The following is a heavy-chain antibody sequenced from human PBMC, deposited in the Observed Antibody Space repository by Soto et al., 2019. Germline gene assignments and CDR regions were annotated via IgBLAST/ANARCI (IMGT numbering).Heavy chain of an antibody. J-gene: IGHJ6*02. CDR3: ARTDRDFYGLDV. Sequence: EVQLVESGGGLVQPGGSLRLSCEASGFTFRNYDMHWVRQGTGKGLEWVSGISAAGDPDYADSVEGRFTIYRENAQNSFFLQMNSLRVDDTAVYYCARTDRDFYGLDVWGQGTTVIVSS. CDR2: ISAAGDP. V-gene: IGHV3-13*05. CDR1: GFTFRNYD.